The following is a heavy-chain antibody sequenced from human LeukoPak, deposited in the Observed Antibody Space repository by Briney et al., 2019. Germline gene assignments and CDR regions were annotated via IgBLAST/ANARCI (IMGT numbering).Heavy chain of an antibody. D-gene: IGHD3-10*01. CDR1: GGSISSYY. CDR2: IYYSGST. Sequence: SETLSLTCTVSGGSISSYYWSWIRQPPGKGLEWIGYIYYSGSTNYNPSLQSRVTISVDTSKNQFSLKLSSVTAADTAVYYCARGDYYGSGSYYSYYYYYMDVWGKGTTVTISS. V-gene: IGHV4-59*01. CDR3: ARGDYYGSGSYYSYYYYYMDV. J-gene: IGHJ6*03.